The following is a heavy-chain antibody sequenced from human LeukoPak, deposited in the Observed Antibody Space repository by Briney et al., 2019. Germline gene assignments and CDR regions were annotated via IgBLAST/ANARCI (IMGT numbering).Heavy chain of an antibody. D-gene: IGHD2-2*01. Sequence: GGSLRLSCKVSGYIFSRYWTGWVRQMHGKGLEWMGIIYTADSDIRYSPSFQGQVTISADKSISTAYLQCSSLKASDTAMYYCARRRDCNGISCYADYWGQGTLVTVSS. V-gene: IGHV5-51*01. CDR3: ARRRDCNGISCYADY. CDR2: IYTADSDI. CDR1: GYIFSRYW. J-gene: IGHJ4*02.